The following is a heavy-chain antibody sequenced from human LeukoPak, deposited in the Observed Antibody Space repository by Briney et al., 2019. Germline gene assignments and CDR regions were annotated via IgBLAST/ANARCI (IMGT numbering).Heavy chain of an antibody. Sequence: AAVKVTCKCSGYSFTNYALNWLRQPPAQGLEWVGLIYPSTGSSTNAHGFTVQCVFSLDTYDSTTYLQISSHKAEDTAAYFCARAFQSLGWFSLLDYWGQGTLVTVSS. CDR3: ARAFQSLGWFSLLDY. V-gene: IGHV7-4-1*02. D-gene: IGHD3-16*02. CDR2: IYPSTGSS. CDR1: GYSFTNYA. J-gene: IGHJ4*02.